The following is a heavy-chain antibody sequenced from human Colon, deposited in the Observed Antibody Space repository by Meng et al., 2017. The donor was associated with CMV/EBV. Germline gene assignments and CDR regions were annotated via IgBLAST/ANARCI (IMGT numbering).Heavy chain of an antibody. V-gene: IGHV3-11*01. CDR3: ARESIAMVRGYGMDV. CDR2: ISIRDSTI. Sequence: GESLKISCAASGFTFSDYYMTWVRQAPGKGLEWLSYISIRDSTIYYADSVRGRFTISRDNANNSLYLQMSSLRAEDTAVYYCARESIAMVRGYGMDVWGQGTTVTVSS. J-gene: IGHJ6*02. CDR1: GFTFSDYY. D-gene: IGHD3-10*01.